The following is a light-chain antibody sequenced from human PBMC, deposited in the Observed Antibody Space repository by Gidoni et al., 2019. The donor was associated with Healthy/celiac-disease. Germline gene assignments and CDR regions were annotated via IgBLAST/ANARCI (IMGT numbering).Light chain of an antibody. CDR3: QQYGSSPT. V-gene: IGKV3-20*01. CDR1: QSVSSSY. CDR2: GAS. J-gene: IGKJ1*01. Sequence: DIVLPHSPGTLSLSPGERATLSCRASQSVSSSYLAWYQQKPGQAPRLLIYGASSRATGIPDRFSGSGSGTDFTLTISRLEPEDFAVYYCQQYGSSPTFGQWTKVEIK.